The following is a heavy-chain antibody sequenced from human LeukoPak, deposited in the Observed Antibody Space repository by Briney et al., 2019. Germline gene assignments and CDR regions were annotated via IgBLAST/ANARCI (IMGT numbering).Heavy chain of an antibody. Sequence: ASVKVSCKASGYTFTSYDINWARQAPGQGLEWMGGIIPIFGTANYAQKFQGRVTITADESTSTAYMELSSLRSEDTAVYYCARDRGGSGSFYFDYWGQGTLVTVSS. J-gene: IGHJ4*02. CDR3: ARDRGGSGSFYFDY. CDR2: IIPIFGTA. V-gene: IGHV1-69*13. D-gene: IGHD3-10*01. CDR1: GYTFTSYD.